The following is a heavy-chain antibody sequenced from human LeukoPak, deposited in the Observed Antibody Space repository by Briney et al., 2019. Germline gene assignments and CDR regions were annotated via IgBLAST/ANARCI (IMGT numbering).Heavy chain of an antibody. CDR3: ARDRGSSSWYGPEYFQH. V-gene: IGHV3-21*01. Sequence: GGSLRLSCAASGFTVSSNYMSWVRQAPGKGLEWVSSISSSSSYIYYADSVKGRFTISRDNAKNSLYLQMNSLRAEDTAVYYCARDRGSSSWYGPEYFQHWGQGTLVTVSS. CDR1: GFTVSSNY. J-gene: IGHJ1*01. D-gene: IGHD6-13*01. CDR2: ISSSSSYI.